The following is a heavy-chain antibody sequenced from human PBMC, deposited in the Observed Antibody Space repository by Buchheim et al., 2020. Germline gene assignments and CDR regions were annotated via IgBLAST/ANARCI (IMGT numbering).Heavy chain of an antibody. V-gene: IGHV3-23*01. CDR3: AKDGEIKVSYMDV. CDR1: GFTFSAYA. D-gene: IGHD7-27*01. CDR2: ISGRGGGIT. J-gene: IGHJ6*03. Sequence: EVQLLESGGGLVQPGGSLRLSCAASGFTFSAYAMSWVRQAPGKGLEWVSGISGRGGGITYYADSVEGRFTISRDNSKNTLYLQMNSLRAEDTAVYYCAKDGEIKVSYMDVWGKGTT.